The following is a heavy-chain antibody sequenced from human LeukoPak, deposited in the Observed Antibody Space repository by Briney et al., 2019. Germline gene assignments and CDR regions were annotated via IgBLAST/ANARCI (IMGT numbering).Heavy chain of an antibody. D-gene: IGHD1-7*01. Sequence: SETLSLTCTVSGGSISSGGYYWSWIRQPPGKGLEWIGEINHSGSTNYNPSLKSRVTISVDTSKNQFSLKLSSVTAADTAVYYCARGLNWNYGAFDYWGQGTLVTVSS. CDR2: INHSGST. V-gene: IGHV4-39*07. CDR3: ARGLNWNYGAFDY. J-gene: IGHJ4*02. CDR1: GGSISSGGYY.